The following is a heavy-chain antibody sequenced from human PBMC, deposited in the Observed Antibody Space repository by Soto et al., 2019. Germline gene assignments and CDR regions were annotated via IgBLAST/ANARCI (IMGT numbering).Heavy chain of an antibody. Sequence: EVQMVETGGGLIQPGGSLRLSCAVSGFIVSSKYMTWVRQAPGKGLEWVSVIYTGGSTHYADSARGRFTISRDSSKNTLYLPMNSLRAEDAAVYYCTTYTGYGMDVWGQGTTVTVSS. V-gene: IGHV3-53*02. CDR3: TTYTGYGMDV. D-gene: IGHD3-16*01. CDR2: IYTGGST. CDR1: GFIVSSKY. J-gene: IGHJ6*02.